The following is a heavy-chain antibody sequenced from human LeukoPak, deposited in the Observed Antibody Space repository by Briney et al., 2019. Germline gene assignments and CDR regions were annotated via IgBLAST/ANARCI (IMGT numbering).Heavy chain of an antibody. D-gene: IGHD3-10*01. Sequence: GGSLRLSCAASGFTFSSYSIHWVRQAPAKGLEGVGVICYDGSYKYYADSLKGRFTISRDNSKNTLYLQRNSLRAEDTAVYYCARDSGSGSFQPDYWGEGTLVTVSS. CDR1: GFTFSSYS. J-gene: IGHJ4*02. CDR3: ARDSGSGSFQPDY. CDR2: ICYDGSYK. V-gene: IGHV3-33*01.